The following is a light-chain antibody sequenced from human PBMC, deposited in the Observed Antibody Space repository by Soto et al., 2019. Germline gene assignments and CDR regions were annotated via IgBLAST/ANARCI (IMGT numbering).Light chain of an antibody. CDR2: AAS. CDR1: QGISNY. V-gene: IGKV1-27*01. CDR3: KKYNSAPWT. Sequence: DIHLTQSPSSLSASVGDRVTITCRASQGISNYLAWYQQKPGKVHKLLIYAASTLQSGVHFRFSGSGSGTDFTLTIRSLQPEDVGTYYCKKYNSAPWTFGQGTKVDIK. J-gene: IGKJ1*01.